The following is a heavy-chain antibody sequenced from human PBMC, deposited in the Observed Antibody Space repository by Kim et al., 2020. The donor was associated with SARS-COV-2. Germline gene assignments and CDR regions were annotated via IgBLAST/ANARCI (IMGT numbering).Heavy chain of an antibody. CDR3: AREGGPVLWFGELFPSGMDV. CDR2: INAGNGNT. D-gene: IGHD3-10*01. CDR1: GYTFTSYA. Sequence: ASVKVSCKASGYTFTSYAMHWVRQAPGQRLEWMGWINAGNGNTKYSQKFQGRVTITRDTSASTAYMELSSLRSEDTAVYYCAREGGPVLWFGELFPSGMDVWGQGTTATVSS. V-gene: IGHV1-3*01. J-gene: IGHJ6*02.